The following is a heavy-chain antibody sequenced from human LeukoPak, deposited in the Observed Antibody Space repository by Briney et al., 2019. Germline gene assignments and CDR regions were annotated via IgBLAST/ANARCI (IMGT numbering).Heavy chain of an antibody. V-gene: IGHV4-39*07. J-gene: IGHJ4*02. CDR3: ARGSQTPDAGY. CDR2: IYYSGST. Sequence: PSETLSLTCGVSGGSVSTIGYSWSWIRQPPGKGLEWIGSIYYSGSTYYNPSLKSRVTISIDKSKSQFSLKLSSVTAADTAIYYCARGSQTPDAGYWGPGTLVTVSP. D-gene: IGHD3-10*01. CDR1: GGSVSTIGYS.